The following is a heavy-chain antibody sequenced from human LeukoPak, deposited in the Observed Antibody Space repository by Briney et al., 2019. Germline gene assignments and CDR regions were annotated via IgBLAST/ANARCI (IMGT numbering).Heavy chain of an antibody. J-gene: IGHJ3*01. V-gene: IGHV4-38-2*02. CDR3: ARGPYDSSGYYYF. Sequence: IXSIYHSGSTYYNPSLKSRVTISVDTSKNQFSLKLSSVTAADTAVYYCARGPYDSSGYYYFWGXG. CDR2: IYHSGST. D-gene: IGHD3-22*01.